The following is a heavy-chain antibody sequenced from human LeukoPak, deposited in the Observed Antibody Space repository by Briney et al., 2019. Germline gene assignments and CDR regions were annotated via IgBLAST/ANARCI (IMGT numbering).Heavy chain of an antibody. V-gene: IGHV3-74*01. CDR2: INTDGSST. J-gene: IGHJ5*02. Sequence: PGGSLRLSCAASGFTFNNYWMHWVRQAPGKGLLWVSRINTDGSSTSYADSVKGRFTISRDNAKNMVYLQMNSLRGEDTAVYYCAGENFGPWGQGTQVTVSS. CDR3: AGENFGP. CDR1: GFTFNNYW.